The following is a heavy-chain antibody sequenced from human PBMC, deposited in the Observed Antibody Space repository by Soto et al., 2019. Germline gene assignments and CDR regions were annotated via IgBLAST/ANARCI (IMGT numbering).Heavy chain of an antibody. CDR1: GLTFSVSA. Sequence: EVQLLESGGGLVQPGGSLRLSCVASGLTFSVSAMIWVRQAPGKGLEWVSTTGLSGCTTYYGDTVKGRFTVSRDYSKHSLDLQMSSLRAEDTAVYYCSTVHNTSRSFNFWGRGTLVTVSS. CDR3: STVHNTSRSFNF. J-gene: IGHJ4*02. D-gene: IGHD1-20*01. V-gene: IGHV3-23*01. CDR2: TGLSGCTT.